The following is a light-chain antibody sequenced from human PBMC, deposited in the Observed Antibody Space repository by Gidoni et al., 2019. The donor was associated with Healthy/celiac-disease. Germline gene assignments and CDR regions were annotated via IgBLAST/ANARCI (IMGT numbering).Light chain of an antibody. CDR1: HHVSSC. CDR3: HQRSYWTPGT. V-gene: IGKV3-11*01. J-gene: IGKJ2*02. CDR2: DAS. Sequence: ASPPLAPGGSATPSCSASHHVSSCLVWYQQQPRQAPPLLLYDASNRVPGIPARFSGSGSGTDFTLTISSLEPADVAVYYYHQRSYWTPGTFGQGTKLEIK.